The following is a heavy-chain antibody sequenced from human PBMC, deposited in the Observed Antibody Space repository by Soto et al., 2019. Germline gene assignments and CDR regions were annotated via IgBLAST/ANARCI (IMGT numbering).Heavy chain of an antibody. D-gene: IGHD6-19*01. V-gene: IGHV4-31*03. CDR3: ARDRGGYSSGWYGLDV. CDR2: IYYSGST. J-gene: IGHJ6*02. Sequence: SETLSLTCNVSGGSISSGGYYWSWMRQHQDKGLEWIGYIYYSGSTYYNPSLESRITILVDTSKNQFSLKLSSVTAADTAVYYCARDRGGYSSGWYGLDVWGQGTMVTVSS. CDR1: GGSISSGGYY.